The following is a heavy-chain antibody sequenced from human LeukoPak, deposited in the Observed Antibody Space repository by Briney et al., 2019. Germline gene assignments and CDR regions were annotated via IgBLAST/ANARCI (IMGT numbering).Heavy chain of an antibody. CDR2: ISSSSSYI. Sequence: GGSLRLSCAASGFTFSSYNMNWVRQAPGKGLEWVSSISSSSSYIYYADSVKGRFTISRDNAKNSLYLQMNSLRAEDTAVYYCARTIKLREVGAFDFWGQGTLVTVSS. CDR3: ARTIKLREVGAFDF. J-gene: IGHJ5*01. D-gene: IGHD1-26*01. V-gene: IGHV3-21*01. CDR1: GFTFSSYN.